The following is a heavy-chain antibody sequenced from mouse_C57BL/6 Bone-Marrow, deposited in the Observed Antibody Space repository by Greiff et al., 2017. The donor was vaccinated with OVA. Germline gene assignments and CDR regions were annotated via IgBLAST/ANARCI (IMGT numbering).Heavy chain of an antibody. D-gene: IGHD2-2*01. CDR3: AVWGSIYYCYDDPFAY. V-gene: IGHV1-80*01. CDR2: IYPGDGDT. J-gene: IGHJ3*01. CDR1: GYAFSSYW. Sequence: VQLQESGAELVKPGASVKISCKASGYAFSSYWMNWVKQRPGKGLEWIGQIYPGDGDTNYNGQFKGKATLTADKSSSTAYMQLSSLTSEDSAVYFCAVWGSIYYCYDDPFAYWGQGTLVTVSA.